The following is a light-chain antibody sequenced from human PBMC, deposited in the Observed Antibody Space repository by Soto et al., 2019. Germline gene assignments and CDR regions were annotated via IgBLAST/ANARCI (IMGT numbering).Light chain of an antibody. J-gene: IGLJ1*01. Sequence: QSALTQPASVSGSPGQSITISCTGSSSDVRTYNLVSWYQQHPGEAPKLMIYEVTKRPSGVSNRFSGSKSGNTASLTISGLQAEDEADYYCCSYAGSSYVFGTGTKLTVL. CDR2: EVT. CDR1: SSDVRTYNL. CDR3: CSYAGSSYV. V-gene: IGLV2-23*02.